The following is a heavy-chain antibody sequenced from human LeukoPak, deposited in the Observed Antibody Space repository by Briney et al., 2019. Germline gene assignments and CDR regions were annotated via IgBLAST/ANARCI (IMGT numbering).Heavy chain of an antibody. J-gene: IGHJ4*02. CDR2: INHSGST. CDR3: ARVGRITRVRGVLYHFDY. D-gene: IGHD3-10*01. CDR1: GGSFSGYY. V-gene: IGHV4-34*01. Sequence: SETLSLTCAVYGGSFSGYYWSWIRQPPGKGLEWIGEINHSGSTNYNPSLKSRVTISVDTSKNQFSLKLSSVTAADTAVYYCARVGRITRVRGVLYHFDYWGQGTLVTVSS.